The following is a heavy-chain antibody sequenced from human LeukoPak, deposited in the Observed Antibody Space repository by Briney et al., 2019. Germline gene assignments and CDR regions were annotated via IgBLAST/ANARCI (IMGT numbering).Heavy chain of an antibody. J-gene: IGHJ6*03. CDR3: ARAIEDTANNIYYYFYMDV. CDR1: GGSISNYY. Sequence: SETLSLTCTVSGGSISNYYWSWIRQPAGKGLEWLGRIYTSGSTNYNPSLKSRVTISVDTSKNQFSLKLSSVTAADTAVYHCARAIEDTANNIYYYFYMDVWGKGTTVTVSS. V-gene: IGHV4-4*07. CDR2: IYTSGST. D-gene: IGHD5-18*01.